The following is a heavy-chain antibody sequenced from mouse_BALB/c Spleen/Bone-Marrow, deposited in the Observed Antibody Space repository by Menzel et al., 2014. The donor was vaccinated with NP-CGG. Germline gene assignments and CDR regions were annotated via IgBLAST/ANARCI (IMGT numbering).Heavy chain of an antibody. V-gene: IGHV1-66*01. Sequence: VKLMESGPELVKPGASAKISCEASGYSFTSYYIHWMKQRPGQGLEWIGWIFPGSGNIKYNEKFKGEATLTADTSSSTAYMRLSSLTSEDSAVYFCARRGNWGYAMDYWGQGTSVTVSS. CDR3: ARRGNWGYAMDY. J-gene: IGHJ4*01. CDR1: GYSFTSYY. CDR2: IFPGSGNI. D-gene: IGHD2-1*01.